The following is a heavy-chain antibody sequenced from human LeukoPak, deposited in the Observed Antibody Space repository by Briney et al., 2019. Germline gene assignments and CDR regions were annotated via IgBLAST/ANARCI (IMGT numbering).Heavy chain of an antibody. J-gene: IGHJ3*02. Sequence: GGSLRLSCAASGFPFSDHEMNWVRHAPVKGLEWVSYISSSGSDKYYPDSVKGRFTISRDNAKNSLYLQMNSLRAEDTAVYYCARRTSGAFAIWGQGTKVTVSS. V-gene: IGHV3-48*03. CDR2: ISSSGSDK. CDR3: ARRTSGAFAI. CDR1: GFPFSDHE.